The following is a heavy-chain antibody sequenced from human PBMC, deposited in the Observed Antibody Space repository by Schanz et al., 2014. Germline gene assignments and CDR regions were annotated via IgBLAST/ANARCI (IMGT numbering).Heavy chain of an antibody. Sequence: VQLVESGGGVVQPGRSLRLSCAGSGFSFSGFGMHWVRQAPGKGLEWVSGISWNGGFIAYGDAVKGRFTISRDNAKNSLYLQMNSLRAEDTAVYYCERFQSPHQPFDYWGQGTLVTVSS. V-gene: IGHV3-9*01. CDR3: ERFQSPHQPFDY. CDR2: ISWNGGFI. D-gene: IGHD2-2*01. CDR1: GFSFSGFG. J-gene: IGHJ4*02.